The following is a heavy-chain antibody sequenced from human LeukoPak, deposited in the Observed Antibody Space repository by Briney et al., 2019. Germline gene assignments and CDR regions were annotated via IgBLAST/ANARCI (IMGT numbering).Heavy chain of an antibody. J-gene: IGHJ4*02. Sequence: GGSLRLSCAASGFNFYNYAMSCVRLPPGKGLEWVSGVSASGGSTFYADSVKGRFTISRDNSKNTLFLQMNSPRAEDTAIYYCAKSGFLEWLSLTHYFDYWGQGTLVTVSS. D-gene: IGHD3-3*01. CDR3: AKSGFLEWLSLTHYFDY. CDR1: GFNFYNYA. CDR2: VSASGGST. V-gene: IGHV3-23*01.